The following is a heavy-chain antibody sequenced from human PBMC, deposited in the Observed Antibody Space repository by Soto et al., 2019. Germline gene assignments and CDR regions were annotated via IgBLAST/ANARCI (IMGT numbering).Heavy chain of an antibody. D-gene: IGHD6-13*01. CDR3: ARVERSSNYDVLDI. CDR2: ISPDGRRN. CDR1: GFTFTNYW. J-gene: IGHJ3*02. Sequence: EVQLVESGGGLVRPGGSLRLSCEASGFTFTNYWMDWVRQAPGKGLEWVANISPDGRRNYYADSLKGRFTVSRDNSKTSIHLQMNSLGVEDTAVYYCARVERSSNYDVLDIWGQGTMVTVSS. V-gene: IGHV3-7*01.